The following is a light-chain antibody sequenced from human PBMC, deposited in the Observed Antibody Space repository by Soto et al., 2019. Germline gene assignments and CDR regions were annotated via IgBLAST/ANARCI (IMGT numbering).Light chain of an antibody. CDR1: SSDVGAYNF. J-gene: IGLJ1*01. CDR3: TSFAARNTYV. CDR2: DVS. V-gene: IGLV2-8*01. Sequence: QSALTQPPSASGSPGQSVAISCTGTSSDVGAYNFVSWYQQHPGKAPKLMIYDVSKRPSGVPDRFSGSKSGNTASLTVSGLQAEEEADYYCTSFAARNTYVFGTGTKVPVL.